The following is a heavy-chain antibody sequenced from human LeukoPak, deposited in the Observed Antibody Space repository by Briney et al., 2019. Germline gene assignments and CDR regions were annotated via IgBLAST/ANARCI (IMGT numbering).Heavy chain of an antibody. V-gene: IGHV3-11*04. Sequence: GGSLRLSCAASGFTFSDYYMSWIRQAPGKGLEWVSYISSSGSTIYYADSVKGRFTISRDNAKNSLYLQMNSLRAEDTAVYYCARDREGDGHNFAAFDIWGQGTMVTVSS. CDR2: ISSSGSTI. CDR1: GFTFSDYY. D-gene: IGHD5-24*01. CDR3: ARDREGDGHNFAAFDI. J-gene: IGHJ3*02.